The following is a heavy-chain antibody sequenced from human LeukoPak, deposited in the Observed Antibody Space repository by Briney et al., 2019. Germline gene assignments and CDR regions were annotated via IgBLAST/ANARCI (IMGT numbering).Heavy chain of an antibody. CDR3: AKVHSSAWSQPFDY. Sequence: GGSLRLSCAASGFTFSSYGIHWVRQAPGKGLEWVAVISYDGTNKYYADSVKGRFTISRDNSNNTLYLQMNSLRTEDAAVYYCAKVHSSAWSQPFDYWGQGTLVTVSS. CDR2: ISYDGTNK. CDR1: GFTFSSYG. V-gene: IGHV3-30*18. J-gene: IGHJ4*02. D-gene: IGHD6-19*01.